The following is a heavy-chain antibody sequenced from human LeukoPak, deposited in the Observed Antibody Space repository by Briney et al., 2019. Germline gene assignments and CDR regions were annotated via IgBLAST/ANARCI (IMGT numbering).Heavy chain of an antibody. Sequence: PGGSLRLSCAASGFTFSSYWMSWVRQAPGEGLEWVANIKQDGSEKYYVDSVKGRFTISRDNAQNSLYLQMNSLRAEDTVVYYGARDDRGWYVAWYFDLWGRGTLVTVSS. D-gene: IGHD6-19*01. CDR2: IKQDGSEK. CDR1: GFTFSSYW. V-gene: IGHV3-7*01. J-gene: IGHJ2*01. CDR3: ARDDRGWYVAWYFDL.